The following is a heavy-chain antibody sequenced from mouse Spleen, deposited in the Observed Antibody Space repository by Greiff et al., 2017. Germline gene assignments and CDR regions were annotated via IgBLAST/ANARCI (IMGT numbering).Heavy chain of an antibody. D-gene: IGHD4-1*01. Sequence: EVKLMESGGGLVKPGGSLKLSCAASGFTFSSYAMSWVRQTPEKRLEWVATISDGGSYTYYPDNVKGRFTISRDNAKNNLYLQMSHLKSEDTAMYYCARDRVGRSLYWYFDVWGTGTTVTVSS. CDR3: ARDRVGRSLYWYFDV. J-gene: IGHJ1*03. CDR2: ISDGGSYT. CDR1: GFTFSSYA. V-gene: IGHV5-4*01.